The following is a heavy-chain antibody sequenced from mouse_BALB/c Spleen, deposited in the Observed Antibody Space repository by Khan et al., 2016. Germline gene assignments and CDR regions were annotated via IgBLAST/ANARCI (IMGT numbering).Heavy chain of an antibody. Sequence: QVQLQQPGAELARPGASVKLSCKASGYTFTSYWMQWVKQRPGQGLEWIGAIYPGDGDTRYTQKFKGKATLTADKSSSTAYMQLSSLASEDSAVYYCASYYGSSYDYFDYWGQGTTPTVSS. J-gene: IGHJ2*01. CDR1: GYTFTSYW. D-gene: IGHD1-1*01. V-gene: IGHV1-87*01. CDR2: IYPGDGDT. CDR3: ASYYGSSYDYFDY.